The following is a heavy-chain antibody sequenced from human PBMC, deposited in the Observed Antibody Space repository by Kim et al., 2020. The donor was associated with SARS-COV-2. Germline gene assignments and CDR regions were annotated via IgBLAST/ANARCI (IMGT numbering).Heavy chain of an antibody. J-gene: IGHJ4*02. D-gene: IGHD3-9*01. CDR2: IYHSGST. V-gene: IGHV4-4*02. Sequence: SETLSLTCAVSGGSISSSNWWSWVRQPPGKGLEWIGEIYHSGSTNYNPSLKSRVTISVDKSKNQFSLKLSSVTAADTAVYYCARSSHYDILTGYYTFDYWGQGTLVTVSS. CDR1: GGSISSSNW. CDR3: ARSSHYDILTGYYTFDY.